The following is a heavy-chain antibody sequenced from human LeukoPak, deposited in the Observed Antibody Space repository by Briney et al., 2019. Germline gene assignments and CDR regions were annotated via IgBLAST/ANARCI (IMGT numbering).Heavy chain of an antibody. J-gene: IGHJ4*02. Sequence: AGGSLRLSCSASGFTFSSYAMHWVRQAPGKGLQYVSGISTNGGRTYYAESVKGGFTISRDNSKNTLYLQMSSLRAEDTAVYFCPLPTLGYWGQGALVTVSS. CDR3: PLPTLGY. CDR2: ISTNGGRT. V-gene: IGHV3-64D*08. CDR1: GFTFSSYA. D-gene: IGHD2-21*01.